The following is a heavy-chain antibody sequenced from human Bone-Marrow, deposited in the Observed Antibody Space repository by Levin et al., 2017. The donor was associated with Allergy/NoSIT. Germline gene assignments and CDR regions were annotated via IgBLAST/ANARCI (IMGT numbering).Heavy chain of an antibody. D-gene: IGHD2-2*01. Sequence: PGGSLRLSCAVSGFTVSNNYMNWVRQAPGKGLEWVSLIYSGGSTHYAASVKGRFTISRDSSSNTLNLQMNSLRAEDTAVYYCARDGPAKPWAWGQGTMVTVSS. V-gene: IGHV3-53*01. CDR3: ARDGPAKPWA. J-gene: IGHJ3*01. CDR1: GFTVSNNY. CDR2: IYSGGST.